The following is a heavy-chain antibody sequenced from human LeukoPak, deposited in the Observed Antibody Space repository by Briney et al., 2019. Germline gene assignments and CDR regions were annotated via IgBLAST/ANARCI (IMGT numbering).Heavy chain of an antibody. V-gene: IGHV4-30-2*01. CDR1: RGSLCMATYC. D-gene: IGHD2-2*01. J-gene: IGHJ5*02. CDR2: ISHIRST. CDR3: ARFRIVVVPAANYQLRNWFDP. Sequence: SGTPSLSCVDSRGSLCMATYCCSSVRLPPRDGLELVGDISHIRSTYYNPSLKSRVTISVDRSKNQFSLKLSSVTAADTAVYYCARFRIVVVPAANYQLRNWFDPWGQGTLVTVSS.